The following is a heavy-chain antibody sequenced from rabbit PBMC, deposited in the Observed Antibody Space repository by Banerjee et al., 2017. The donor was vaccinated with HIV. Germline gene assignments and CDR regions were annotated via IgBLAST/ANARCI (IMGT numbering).Heavy chain of an antibody. J-gene: IGHJ4*01. D-gene: IGHD4-1*01. CDR2: INTSSGNT. V-gene: IGHV1S45*01. Sequence: QEHLVESGGGLVKPEGSLTLTCKASGIDFSSYFYICWVRQAPGKGLEWIACINTSSGNTVYASWAKGRFTISRTSSTTMTLQMTSLTAADTATYFCARRGSDWADDLWGQGTLVTVS. CDR3: ARRGSDWADDL. CDR1: GIDFSSYFY.